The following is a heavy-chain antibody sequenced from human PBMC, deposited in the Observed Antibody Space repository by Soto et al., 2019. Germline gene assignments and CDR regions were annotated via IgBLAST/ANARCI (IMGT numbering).Heavy chain of an antibody. CDR3: ARGYCTTNICDPWFDP. D-gene: IGHD2-8*01. Sequence: GESLKISCTGVGYSFTSYWIGWVRQMPGKGLEWMGIIYPGGSDTRYSPSFQGQVTISADKSISTVYLQWSSLKASDTAMYYCARGYCTTNICDPWFDPWGQGTLVTVSS. V-gene: IGHV5-51*01. J-gene: IGHJ5*02. CDR1: GYSFTSYW. CDR2: IYPGGSDT.